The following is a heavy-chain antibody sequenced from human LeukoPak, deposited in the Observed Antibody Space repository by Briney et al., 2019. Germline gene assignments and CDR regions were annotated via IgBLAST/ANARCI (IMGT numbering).Heavy chain of an antibody. CDR2: INPNSGGT. CDR3: ARMVSTRIAFDI. V-gene: IGHV1-2*02. Sequence: ASVKVSCKASGYTFTGYYMHWVRQAPGQGLEWMGWINPNSGGTNYAQKFQGRVTMTRDTSISTAYMELSRLRSDDTAVYYCARMVSTRIAFDIWGQGTMVTVSS. D-gene: IGHD5/OR15-5a*01. J-gene: IGHJ3*02. CDR1: GYTFTGYY.